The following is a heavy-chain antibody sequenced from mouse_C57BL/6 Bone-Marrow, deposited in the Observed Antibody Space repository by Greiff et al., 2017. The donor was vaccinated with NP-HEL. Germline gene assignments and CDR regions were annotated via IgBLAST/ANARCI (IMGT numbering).Heavy chain of an antibody. CDR2: ISSGGSYT. CDR3: ARETHYYGSSYN. D-gene: IGHD1-1*01. Sequence: EVHLVESGGDLVKPGGSLKLSCSASGFTFSSYGMSWVRQTSDKRLEWVATISSGGSYTYYPDSVKGRFSISRDNAKNTLYLQMSSLKSEDTATYYCARETHYYGSSYNWGQGTTLTVSS. CDR1: GFTFSSYG. J-gene: IGHJ2*01. V-gene: IGHV5-6*01.